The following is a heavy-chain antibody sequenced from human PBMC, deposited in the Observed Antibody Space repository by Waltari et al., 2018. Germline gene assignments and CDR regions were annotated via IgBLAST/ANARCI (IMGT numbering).Heavy chain of an antibody. CDR1: GYTFTRYV. D-gene: IGHD5-18*01. CDR2: INTNTGNP. J-gene: IGHJ6*02. V-gene: IGHV7-4-1*02. CDR3: ASPSDTAMGLGGMDV. Sequence: QVQLVQSGSELKKPGASVRVSCQASGYTFTRYVMNWMRQAPGQGLEWMGWINTNTGNPTYAQGFTGRFVFSLDTSVSTAYLQISSLKAEDTAVYYCASPSDTAMGLGGMDVWGQGTTVTISS.